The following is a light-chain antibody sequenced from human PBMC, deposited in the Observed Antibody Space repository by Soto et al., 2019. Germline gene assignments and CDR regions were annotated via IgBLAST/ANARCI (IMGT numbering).Light chain of an antibody. CDR1: QSISTY. V-gene: IGKV1-39*01. J-gene: IGKJ3*01. Sequence: DIQMTQSPSSLSASVGDRVTITCRASQSISTYLNWYQQKPGKAPNLLIFAASTLQSGVPSRFSGSGSGTDFTLTIRSLQPEDFATYYCQQRSNWPPVFTFGPGTKVDIK. CDR3: QQRSNWPPVFT. CDR2: AAS.